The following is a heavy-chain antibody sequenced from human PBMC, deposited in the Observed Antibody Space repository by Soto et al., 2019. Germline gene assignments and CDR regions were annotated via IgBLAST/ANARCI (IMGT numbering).Heavy chain of an antibody. D-gene: IGHD5-18*01. CDR1: GGTFSSYA. Sequence: QVQLVQSGAEVKKPGSSVKVSCKASGGTFSSYAISWVRQAPGQGLEWMGGIIPIFGTANYAQKFQGRVTITADESTSTAYRAVSSLRSEDTAVYYCARDRSSGYSYGYGIGFWFDPWGQGTLVTVSS. V-gene: IGHV1-69*01. CDR3: ARDRSSGYSYGYGIGFWFDP. CDR2: IIPIFGTA. J-gene: IGHJ5*02.